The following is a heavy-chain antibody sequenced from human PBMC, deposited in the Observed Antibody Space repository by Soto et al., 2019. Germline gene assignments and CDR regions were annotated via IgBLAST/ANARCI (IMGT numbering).Heavy chain of an antibody. D-gene: IGHD6-6*01. CDR3: AKSMIAARQYYYYYYGMDV. Sequence: RLSCAASGFTFSSYGMHWVRQAPGKGLEWVAVISYDGSNKYYADSVKGRFTISRDNSKNTLYLQMNSLRAEDTAVYYCAKSMIAARQYYYYYYGMDVWGQGTTVTVSS. CDR1: GFTFSSYG. J-gene: IGHJ6*02. CDR2: ISYDGSNK. V-gene: IGHV3-30*18.